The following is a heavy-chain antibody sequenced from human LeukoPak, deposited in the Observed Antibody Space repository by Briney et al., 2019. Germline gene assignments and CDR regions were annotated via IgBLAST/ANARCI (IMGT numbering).Heavy chain of an antibody. CDR2: ISSSSSTI. Sequence: GGSLRLSCAASGFTFSTYSMNWVRQAPGKGLEWVSDISSSSSTIFYADSVKGRFTISRDNAKNSPYLQMNSLGPEDTAVYYCARDPYSGNYGNYYYYYMDVWCKGTTVTISS. CDR3: ARDPYSGNYGNYYYYYMDV. CDR1: GFTFSTYS. J-gene: IGHJ6*03. V-gene: IGHV3-48*04. D-gene: IGHD1-26*01.